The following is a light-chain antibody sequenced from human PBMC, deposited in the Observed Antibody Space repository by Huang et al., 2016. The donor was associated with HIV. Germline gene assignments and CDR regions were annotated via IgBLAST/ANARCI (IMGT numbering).Light chain of an antibody. CDR3: QQASSFPLT. CDR1: QDISSW. V-gene: IGKV1-12*01. Sequence: DIQMTQSPSSVSASVGDRVVITCRASQDISSWVAWYQQRPEKAPELLIFDASNLQNGVPSRFSGSGSGTDFVLTISSLQPEDFATYYCQQASSFPLTFGGGTKVEIK. J-gene: IGKJ4*01. CDR2: DAS.